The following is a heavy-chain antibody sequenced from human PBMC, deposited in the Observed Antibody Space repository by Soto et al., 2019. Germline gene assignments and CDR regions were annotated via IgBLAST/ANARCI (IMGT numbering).Heavy chain of an antibody. CDR3: ASGASGNYR. CDR1: GFTVSSNY. CDR2: IYSGGTT. J-gene: IGHJ4*02. V-gene: IGHV3-66*01. Sequence: EVQLVESGGGLVQPGGSLRLSCAASGFTVSSNYMTWVRQAPGKGLEWVSNIYSGGTTSYADSVKGRFTISRDNSKSTLFLPMNSLRDDDTAVYYCASGASGNYRWGQGTLVTVSS. D-gene: IGHD3-10*01.